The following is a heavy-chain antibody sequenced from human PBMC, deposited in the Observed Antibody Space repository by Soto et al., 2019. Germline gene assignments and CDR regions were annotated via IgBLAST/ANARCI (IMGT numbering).Heavy chain of an antibody. CDR2: IYYSGST. D-gene: IGHD6-13*01. V-gene: IGHV4-59*01. J-gene: IGHJ6*03. Sequence: PSGTLSLTCTVSGGSISSYYWSWIRQPPGKGLEWIGYIYYSGSTNYNPSLKSRVTISVDTSKNQFSLKLSSVTAADTAVYYCARVTAGYSSSWCHSVDLSYYSMDVWGKGTTVTVSS. CDR1: GGSISSYY. CDR3: ARVTAGYSSSWCHSVDLSYYSMDV.